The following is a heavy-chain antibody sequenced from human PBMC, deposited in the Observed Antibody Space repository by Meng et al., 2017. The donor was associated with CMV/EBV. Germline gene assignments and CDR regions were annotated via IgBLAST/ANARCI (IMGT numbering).Heavy chain of an antibody. CDR3: AKEAAMVTGDYYYYYYGMDV. D-gene: IGHD5-18*01. V-gene: IGHV3-30*02. J-gene: IGHJ6*02. CDR2: IRYDGSNK. CDR1: GFTFSSYG. Sequence: GESLKISCTASGFTFSSYGMHWVRQAPGKGLEWVAFIRYDGSNKYYADSVKGRFTISRDNSKNTLYLQMNSLRAEDMAVYYCAKEAAMVTGDYYYYYYGMDVWGQGTTVTVSS.